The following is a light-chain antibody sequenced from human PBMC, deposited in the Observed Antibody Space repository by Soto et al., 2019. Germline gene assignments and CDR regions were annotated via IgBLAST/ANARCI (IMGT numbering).Light chain of an antibody. V-gene: IGKV4-1*01. Sequence: DIVMTQSPDSLAVSLGERATINCKSSQSVFYNSNNKNYLAWYQQKPGQPPKLLIYWASTRESGVPDRFSGRGSGTDSTLTINSLQAEDVAVYYCQQYYDPPRTFGRGTKLEIK. J-gene: IGKJ2*01. CDR3: QQYYDPPRT. CDR1: QSVFYNSNNKNY. CDR2: WAS.